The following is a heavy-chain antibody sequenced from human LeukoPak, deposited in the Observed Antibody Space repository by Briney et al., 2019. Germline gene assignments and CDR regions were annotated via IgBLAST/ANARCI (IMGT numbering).Heavy chain of an antibody. J-gene: IGHJ3*02. CDR1: GYTFTSYG. CDR3: ARDREQWLVLGTFNI. V-gene: IGHV1-2*02. D-gene: IGHD6-19*01. CDR2: INPNSGGT. Sequence: ASVKVSCKASGYTFTSYGISWVRQAPGQGLEWMGWINPNSGGTNYAQKFQGRVTMTRDTSISTAYMELSRLRSDDTAVYYCARDREQWLVLGTFNIWGQGTVVTVSS.